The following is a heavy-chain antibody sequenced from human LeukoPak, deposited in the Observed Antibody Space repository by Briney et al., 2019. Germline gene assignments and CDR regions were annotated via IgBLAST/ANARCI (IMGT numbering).Heavy chain of an antibody. CDR1: GYTFTSYY. CDR2: INPSGGST. CDR3: ARDKLGIAAAGTLGY. V-gene: IGHV1-46*01. J-gene: IGHJ4*02. Sequence: PGSSVKVSCKASGYTFTSYYMHWVRQAPGQGLEWMGIINPSGGSTSYAQKFQGRVTMTRDTSTSTVYMELSSLRSEDTAVYYCARDKLGIAAAGTLGYWGQGALVTVSS. D-gene: IGHD6-13*01.